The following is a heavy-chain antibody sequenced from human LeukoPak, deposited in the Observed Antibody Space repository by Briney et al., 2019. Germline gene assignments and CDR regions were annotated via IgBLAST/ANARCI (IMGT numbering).Heavy chain of an antibody. CDR2: IYYSGST. Sequence: PSETLSLTCTVSGGSISSGGYSWSWIRQHPGKGLEWIGYIYYSGSTYYNPSLKSRVTISVDTSKNQFSLKLSSVTAADTAVYYCARAGWSGYGPRYYYYGMDVWGQGTTVTVSS. CDR1: GGSISSGGYS. J-gene: IGHJ6*02. V-gene: IGHV4-31*03. CDR3: ARAGWSGYGPRYYYYGMDV. D-gene: IGHD3-3*01.